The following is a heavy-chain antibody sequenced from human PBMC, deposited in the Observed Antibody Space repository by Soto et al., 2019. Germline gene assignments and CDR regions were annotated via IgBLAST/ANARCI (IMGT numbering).Heavy chain of an antibody. CDR3: AYSSSPLGL. V-gene: IGHV3-23*01. Sequence: EVQLLESGGGLVQPGGSLRLSCAASGFTFSSYAMSWVRQAPGKGLEWVSAISGSGGSTYYADSVKGRFTISRDNSSYPLYVQMKSLGVEDTAVYCGAYSSSPLGLWGQGSLLTVSS. CDR1: GFTFSSYA. CDR2: ISGSGGST. J-gene: IGHJ4*02. D-gene: IGHD6-6*01.